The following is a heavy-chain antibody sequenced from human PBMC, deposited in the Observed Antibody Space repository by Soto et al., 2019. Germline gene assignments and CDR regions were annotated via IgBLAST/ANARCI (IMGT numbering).Heavy chain of an antibody. Sequence: QVQLVQSGAEVKKPGSSVKVSCKASGGTFYNYAVSWVRQAPGQGLEWMGGIIPVFGTTNYAQKFQGRVTXXXXPXCXXRAKITGDESTXAXSXXLSRRRSEAKDMFYCARDRRPNSGGSNFYCHGMDVWWQGTTVTVSS. V-gene: IGHV1-69*12. CDR2: IIPVFGTT. D-gene: IGHD6-19*01. CDR3: ARDRRPNSGGSNFYCHGMDV. J-gene: IGHJ6*01. CDR1: GGTFYNYA.